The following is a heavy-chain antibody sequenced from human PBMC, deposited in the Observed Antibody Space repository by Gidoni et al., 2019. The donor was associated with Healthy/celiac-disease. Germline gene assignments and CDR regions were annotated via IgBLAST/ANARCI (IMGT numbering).Heavy chain of an antibody. J-gene: IGHJ4*02. D-gene: IGHD2-2*01. CDR3: ARLGGDIVVVPAASDFDY. Sequence: EVQMVESGGGLGKPGGSRRLSCAASGFTFSSYSMNWVRQAPGKGLEVVSSISSSISYIYYADSVKGRFTISRDNAKNSLYLQMNSLRAEDTAVYYCARLGGDIVVVPAASDFDYWGQGTLVTVSS. CDR2: ISSSISYI. V-gene: IGHV3-21*01. CDR1: GFTFSSYS.